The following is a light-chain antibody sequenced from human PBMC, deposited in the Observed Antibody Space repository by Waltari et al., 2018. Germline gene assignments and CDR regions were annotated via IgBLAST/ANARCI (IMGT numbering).Light chain of an antibody. Sequence: DIKMTQPPSTLSASVGDTITIPCRASQSISNYLAWYQQKPGKAPKLLIYKASSSGSGVPSRFSGSGSGTEFTLTISSLQPDDFATYYCQQYNTYSSFGQGTKLEIK. CDR2: KAS. CDR1: QSISNY. J-gene: IGKJ2*03. CDR3: QQYNTYSS. V-gene: IGKV1-5*03.